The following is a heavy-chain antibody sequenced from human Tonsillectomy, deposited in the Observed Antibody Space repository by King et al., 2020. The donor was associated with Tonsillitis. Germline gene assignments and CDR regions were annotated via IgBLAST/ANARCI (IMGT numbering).Heavy chain of an antibody. CDR2: IFSNGAK. D-gene: IGHD3-9*01. V-gene: IGHV2-26*01. Sequence: VTLKESGPVLVKPTETLTLTCTVSGFSLSNTRVAVSWIRQPPGKALEWLAHIFSNGAKSYSTSLESRLTISKDTSRSQVVLSMTNMDPVDTATYYCARGFVDILTGSYSEDWGLGTLVTVSS. J-gene: IGHJ4*02. CDR3: ARGFVDILTGSYSED. CDR1: GFSLSNTRVA.